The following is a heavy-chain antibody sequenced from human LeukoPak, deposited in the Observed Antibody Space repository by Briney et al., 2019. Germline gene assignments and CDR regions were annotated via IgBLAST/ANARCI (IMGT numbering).Heavy chain of an antibody. D-gene: IGHD3-3*01. CDR1: GGSISSSSYY. J-gene: IGHJ3*02. V-gene: IGHV4-39*02. CDR3: ARDMVYDFWSGYSGAFDI. Sequence: PSETLSLTCTVSGGSISSSSYYWGWIRQPPGKGLEWIGSIYYSGSTYYNPSLKSRVTISVDTSKNQFSLKLSSVTAADTAVYYCARDMVYDFWSGYSGAFDIWGQGTMVTVSS. CDR2: IYYSGST.